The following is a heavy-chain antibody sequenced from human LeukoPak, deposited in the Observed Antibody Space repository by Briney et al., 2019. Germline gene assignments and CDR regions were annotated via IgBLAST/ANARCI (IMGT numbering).Heavy chain of an antibody. CDR3: ASNVVVPAASPKGANLALELDY. D-gene: IGHD2-2*01. CDR1: GGSISSGSYY. Sequence: PSETLSLTCTVSGGSISSGSYYWSWIRQPAGKGLEWIGRIYTSGSTNYNPSLKSRVTISVDTSKNQFSLKLSSVTAADTAVYYCASNVVVPAASPKGANLALELDYWGQGTLVTVSS. CDR2: IYTSGST. V-gene: IGHV4-61*02. J-gene: IGHJ4*02.